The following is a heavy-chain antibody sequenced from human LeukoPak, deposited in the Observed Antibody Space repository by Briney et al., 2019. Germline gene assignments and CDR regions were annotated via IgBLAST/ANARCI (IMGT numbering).Heavy chain of an antibody. Sequence: SETLSLKCRVSGDSISSDYGSWIRHPAGKGLEWSGRIHGSGSTNDNPAVKGRVTMSVDTSKNHFSWELHSVAAADTAVYYCVRAASSTGWSSFGFWGQGTLVVVSS. CDR2: IHGSGST. D-gene: IGHD6-19*01. CDR3: VRAASSTGWSSFGF. CDR1: GDSISSDY. V-gene: IGHV4-4*07. J-gene: IGHJ4*02.